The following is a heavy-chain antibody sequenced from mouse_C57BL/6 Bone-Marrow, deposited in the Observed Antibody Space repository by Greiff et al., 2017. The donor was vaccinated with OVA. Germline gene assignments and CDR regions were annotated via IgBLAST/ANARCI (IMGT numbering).Heavy chain of an antibody. J-gene: IGHJ1*03. CDR3: ARDPPYYYGSSSYWYFDV. V-gene: IGHV5-4*01. CDR1: GFTFSSYA. D-gene: IGHD1-1*01. Sequence: DVKLVESGGGLVKPGGSLKLSCAASGFTFSSYAMSWVRQTPEKRLEWVATISDGGSYTYYPANVKGRFTISRDNAKNNLYLQMSHLKSEDTAMYYCARDPPYYYGSSSYWYFDVWGTGTTVTVSS. CDR2: ISDGGSYT.